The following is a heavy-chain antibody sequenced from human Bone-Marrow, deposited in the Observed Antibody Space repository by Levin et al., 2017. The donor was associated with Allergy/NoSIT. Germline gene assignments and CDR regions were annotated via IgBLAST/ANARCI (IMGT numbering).Heavy chain of an antibody. J-gene: IGHJ4*02. Sequence: SETLSLTCAFSGGAISFGYWWSWVRQSPGKGLEWIGEIHHSGNAHYNPSLKSRVTISVDKSNNQFSLNLSSMTAADTAVYYCARNGDFSMDYWGQGTLVTVSS. CDR2: IHHSGNA. CDR1: GGAISFGYW. D-gene: IGHD2-21*01. V-gene: IGHV4-4*02. CDR3: ARNGDFSMDY.